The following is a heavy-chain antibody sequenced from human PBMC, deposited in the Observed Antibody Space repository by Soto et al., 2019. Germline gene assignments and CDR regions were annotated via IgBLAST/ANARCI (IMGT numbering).Heavy chain of an antibody. CDR1: GYTFTGYY. J-gene: IGHJ3*02. Sequence: ASVKVSCKASGYTFTGYYMHWVRQAPGQGLEWMGWINPNSGGTNYAQKFQGWVTMTRDTSISTAYMELSSLRSEDTAVYYFARAGRDYGSGSYLGAFDIWGQGTMVTVSS. CDR3: ARAGRDYGSGSYLGAFDI. CDR2: INPNSGGT. D-gene: IGHD3-10*01. V-gene: IGHV1-2*04.